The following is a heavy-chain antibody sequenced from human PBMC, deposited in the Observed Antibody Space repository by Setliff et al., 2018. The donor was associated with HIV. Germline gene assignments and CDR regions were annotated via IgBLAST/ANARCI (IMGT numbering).Heavy chain of an antibody. Sequence: ASVKVSCKASGYTFTSYAMHWVRQAPGQRLEWMGWINAGNGNAKYSQKFQGRVTITRDTSASTAYMELSSLRPEDTAVYYCARAGGSYSYYYYYMDVWGKGTTVTV. CDR3: ARAGGSYSYYYYYMDV. J-gene: IGHJ6*03. D-gene: IGHD1-26*01. CDR1: GYTFTSYA. CDR2: INAGNGNA. V-gene: IGHV1-3*01.